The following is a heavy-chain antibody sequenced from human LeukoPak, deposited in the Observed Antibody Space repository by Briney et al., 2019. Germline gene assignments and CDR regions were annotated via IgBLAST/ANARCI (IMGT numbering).Heavy chain of an antibody. J-gene: IGHJ3*02. CDR3: ARGLVVNPFCAI. V-gene: IGHV4-34*01. CDR1: GGSFSGYY. D-gene: IGHD1-14*01. Sequence: SETLSLTCAVYGGSFSGYYLSWIRQPPGKGLEWIGEINHSGSTNYNPSLKSRVTISVDTSKNQFSLKLSSVTAADTAVYYCARGLVVNPFCAIWGQGTMVTVSS. CDR2: INHSGST.